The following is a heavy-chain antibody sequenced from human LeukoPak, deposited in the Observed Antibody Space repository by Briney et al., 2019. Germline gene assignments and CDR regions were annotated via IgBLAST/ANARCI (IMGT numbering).Heavy chain of an antibody. Sequence: SETLSLTCAVYGGSFSGYYWSWIRQPPGKRLEWMGEINHSGSTNYNPSLKSRVTISVDTSKNQFSLKLSSVTAAETAVYYCARGAPLGYCSSTSCYTIDYWGQGTLVTVSS. CDR1: GGSFSGYY. D-gene: IGHD2-2*02. CDR2: INHSGST. V-gene: IGHV4-34*01. J-gene: IGHJ4*02. CDR3: ARGAPLGYCSSTSCYTIDY.